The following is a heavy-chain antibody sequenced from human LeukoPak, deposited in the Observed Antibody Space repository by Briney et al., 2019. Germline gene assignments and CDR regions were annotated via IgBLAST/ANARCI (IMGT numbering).Heavy chain of an antibody. Sequence: ASVKVSCKASGYTFTSYDFNWVRQAPGQGPEWIGWMNPNSGTTGYAQKFQGRVTMTRDTSISTAYMDLSSLRSEDTAVYYCARPSRPYGSGRAPPDYWGQGTLVTVSS. D-gene: IGHD3-10*01. CDR2: MNPNSGTT. J-gene: IGHJ4*02. CDR3: ARPSRPYGSGRAPPDY. CDR1: GYTFTSYD. V-gene: IGHV1-8*01.